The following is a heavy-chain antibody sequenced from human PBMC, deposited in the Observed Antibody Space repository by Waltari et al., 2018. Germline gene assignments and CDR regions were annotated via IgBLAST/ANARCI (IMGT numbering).Heavy chain of an antibody. J-gene: IGHJ3*02. CDR2: ISDGGGST. V-gene: IGHV3-23*04. CDR3: AKEEGVDGAFDI. D-gene: IGHD3-10*01. CDR1: GFTFSTYA. Sequence: EVQLVESGGDLVQPGGSLRLSCAASGFTFSTYAMTWVRQAPGKGLEWVSSISDGGGSTYYADSVKGRFTISRDNSKNTLFLRMNSLRVDDTAVYYCAKEEGVDGAFDIWGQGTTVTVSS.